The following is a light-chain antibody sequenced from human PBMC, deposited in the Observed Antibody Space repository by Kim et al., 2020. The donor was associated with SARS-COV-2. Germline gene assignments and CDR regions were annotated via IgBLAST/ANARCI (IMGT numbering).Light chain of an antibody. V-gene: IGKV4-1*01. Sequence: DIVMTQSPDTLALSLGERATINCKSSQSVLYDSNNKNYLSWYQQKPGQPPKLLIYWASTRESGVPDRFSGSGSETDFTLTISSLQAEDVAVYYCQQFVTTPLTFGGGTKVDIK. CDR3: QQFVTTPLT. J-gene: IGKJ4*01. CDR1: QSVLYDSNNKNY. CDR2: WAS.